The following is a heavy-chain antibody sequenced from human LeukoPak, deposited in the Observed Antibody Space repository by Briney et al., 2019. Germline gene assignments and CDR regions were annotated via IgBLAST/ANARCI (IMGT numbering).Heavy chain of an antibody. D-gene: IGHD6-13*01. J-gene: IGHJ6*02. CDR3: AKDQQQLRASYYGMDV. CDR1: GFTFSSYG. CDR2: IRYDGSNK. Sequence: GGSLRLSCAASGFTFSSYGMHWVRQAPGKGLEWVAFIRYDGSNKCYADSVKGRFTISRDNSKNTLYLQMNSLRAEDTAVYYCAKDQQQLRASYYGMDVWGQGTTVTVSS. V-gene: IGHV3-30*02.